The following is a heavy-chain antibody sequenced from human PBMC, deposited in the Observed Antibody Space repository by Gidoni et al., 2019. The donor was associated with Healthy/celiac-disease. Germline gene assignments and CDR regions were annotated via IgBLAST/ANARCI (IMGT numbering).Heavy chain of an antibody. CDR1: GCTFSSYA. V-gene: IGHV3-23*01. CDR2: ISGSGGST. J-gene: IGHJ4*02. Sequence: EVQLLESGGGLVQPGGSLRLSCAASGCTFSSYAMSWVRQAPGKGLGWVSAISGSGGSTYYADSVKGRFTISRDNSKNTLYLQMNSLRAEDTAVYYCAKDSPGGSYVGGADYWGQGTLVTVSS. D-gene: IGHD1-26*01. CDR3: AKDSPGGSYVGGADY.